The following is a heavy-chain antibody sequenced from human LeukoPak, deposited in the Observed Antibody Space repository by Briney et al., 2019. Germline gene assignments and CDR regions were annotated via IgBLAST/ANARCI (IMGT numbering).Heavy chain of an antibody. J-gene: IGHJ4*02. V-gene: IGHV3-11*01. CDR1: GFTFSDYY. Sequence: GGSLRLSCAASGFTFSDYYMSWIRQAPGKGLEWVSDISSSGSTIYYADSVKGRFTISSDNAKNSLYLQMNSLRAEDTAVYYCVREGRGDDVNYFGYWGQGTLVTVSS. D-gene: IGHD5-12*01. CDR3: VREGRGDDVNYFGY. CDR2: ISSSGSTI.